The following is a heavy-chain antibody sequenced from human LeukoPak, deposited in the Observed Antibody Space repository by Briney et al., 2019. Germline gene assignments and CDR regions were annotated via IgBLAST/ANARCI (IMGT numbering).Heavy chain of an antibody. J-gene: IGHJ4*02. CDR3: AHRPTAAAFDY. CDR1: EFSLSTSGVG. Sequence: SGPTLVNPTQTLTLTCTFSEFSLSTSGVGVGWIRQPPGKALEWLALIYWDDDKRYSPSLKSRLTVSKDTSKNQVVLTMTNMDPVDTATYYCAHRPTAAAFDYWGQGTLVTVSS. CDR2: IYWDDDK. D-gene: IGHD6-13*01. V-gene: IGHV2-5*02.